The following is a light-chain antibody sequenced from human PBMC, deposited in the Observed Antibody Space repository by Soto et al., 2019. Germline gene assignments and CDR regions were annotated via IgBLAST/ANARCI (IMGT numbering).Light chain of an antibody. V-gene: IGKV3-11*01. Sequence: EIVLTQSPATLSLSPGERATLSCRASQSVSSYLAWYQQKPGQAPRLLSYDASNRATGIPARFSGSGSGTDFTLTISSLEPEDFAVYYCQQRSNWPPGGTFGPGTKVDIK. CDR3: QQRSNWPPGGT. J-gene: IGKJ3*01. CDR1: QSVSSY. CDR2: DAS.